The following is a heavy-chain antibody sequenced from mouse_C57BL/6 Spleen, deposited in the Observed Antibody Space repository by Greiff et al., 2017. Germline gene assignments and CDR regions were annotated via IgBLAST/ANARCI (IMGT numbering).Heavy chain of an antibody. CDR2: IYPRSGNT. J-gene: IGHJ4*01. Sequence: VKLQESGAELARPGASVKLSCKASGYTFTSYGISWVKQRTGQGLEWIGEIYPRSGNTYYNEKFKGKATLTAAKSSSTADMELRSLTSEDSAVYFCARSGGLRGYYAMDYWCQGTSVTVSS. D-gene: IGHD2-4*01. V-gene: IGHV1-81*01. CDR3: ARSGGLRGYYAMDY. CDR1: GYTFTSYG.